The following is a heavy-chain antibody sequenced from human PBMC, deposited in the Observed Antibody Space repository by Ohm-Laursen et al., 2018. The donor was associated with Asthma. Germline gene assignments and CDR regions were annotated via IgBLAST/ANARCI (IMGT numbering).Heavy chain of an antibody. Sequence: SLRLSCTASGFTFSSYGMHWVRQAPGKGLEWLAVISYDSSLKYYADSVNGRFTISRDDSKNTLYLEMNSLRVEDTAVYYCVTDAWWSYVHWGLGTLVTVSS. CDR1: GFTFSSYG. V-gene: IGHV3-30*03. J-gene: IGHJ4*02. CDR2: ISYDSSLK. CDR3: VTDAWWSYVH. D-gene: IGHD1-26*01.